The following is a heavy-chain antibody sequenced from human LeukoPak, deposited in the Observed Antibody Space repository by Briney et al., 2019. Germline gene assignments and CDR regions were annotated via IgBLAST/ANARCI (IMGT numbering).Heavy chain of an antibody. V-gene: IGHV4-34*01. CDR3: ARPKRSGRAVAAPFDY. J-gene: IGHJ4*02. D-gene: IGHD6-19*01. CDR1: GGSFSGYY. CDR2: INHSGST. Sequence: SETLSLTCAVYGGSFSGYYWSWIRQPPGKGLEWIGEINHSGSTNYNPSLKSRVTISVDTSKNQFSLKLSSVTAADTAVYYCARPKRSGRAVAAPFDYWGQGTLVTVSS.